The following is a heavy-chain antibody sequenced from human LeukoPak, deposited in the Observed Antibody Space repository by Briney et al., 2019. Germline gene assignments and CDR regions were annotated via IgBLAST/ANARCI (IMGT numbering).Heavy chain of an antibody. CDR1: GGTFSSYA. Sequence: SVKVSCKASGGTFSSYAISWVRQAPGQGLEWMGGIIPIFGTANYAQKFQGRITITADESTSTAYMELSSLRSEDTAVYYCARGMIVGNYYYYYMDVWGKGTTVTVSS. CDR3: ARGMIVGNYYYYYMDV. D-gene: IGHD3-22*01. V-gene: IGHV1-69*13. CDR2: IIPIFGTA. J-gene: IGHJ6*03.